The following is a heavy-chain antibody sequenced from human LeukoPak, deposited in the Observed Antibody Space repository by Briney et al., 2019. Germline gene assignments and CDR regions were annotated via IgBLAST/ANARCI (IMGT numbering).Heavy chain of an antibody. V-gene: IGHV1-46*01. Sequence: ASVKVSCKASGYTFTSYYIHWVRQAPGLGLEWMGVIDPSGGSTTYAQRFQGRVTMTRDTSSSTVYMELSSLRSEDTAVYYCARYYYLDYWGQGTRVTVSS. J-gene: IGHJ4*02. CDR2: IDPSGGST. CDR3: ARYYYLDY. CDR1: GYTFTSYY.